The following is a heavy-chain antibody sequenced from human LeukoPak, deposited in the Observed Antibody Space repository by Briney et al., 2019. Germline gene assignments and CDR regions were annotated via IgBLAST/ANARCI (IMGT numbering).Heavy chain of an antibody. CDR1: GGSISSNNW. CDR2: IYYSGNT. D-gene: IGHD3/OR15-3a*01. J-gene: IGHJ4*02. V-gene: IGHV4-39*01. Sequence: SETLSLTCAVFGGSISSNNWWSWVRQPPGKGLEWIGSIYYSGNTYYNASLKSQVSISIDTSKNQFSLKLTSVTAADTAVYYCARQTGSGLFILPGGQGTLVTVSS. CDR3: ARQTGSGLFILP.